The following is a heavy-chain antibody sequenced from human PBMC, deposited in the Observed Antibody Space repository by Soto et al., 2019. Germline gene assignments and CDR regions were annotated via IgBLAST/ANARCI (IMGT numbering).Heavy chain of an antibody. CDR1: GFTVSSNY. CDR3: ARDVRWPRPPGDPDCSGGSCYSLGY. J-gene: IGHJ4*02. V-gene: IGHV3-53*04. Sequence: EVQLVESGGGLVQPGGSLRLSCAASGFTVSSNYMSWVRQAPGKGLEWVSVIYSGGSTYYADSVKGRFTISRHNSKNTLYLQMNSLRAEDTAVYYCARDVRWPRPPGDPDCSGGSCYSLGYWGQGTLVTVSS. D-gene: IGHD2-15*01. CDR2: IYSGGST.